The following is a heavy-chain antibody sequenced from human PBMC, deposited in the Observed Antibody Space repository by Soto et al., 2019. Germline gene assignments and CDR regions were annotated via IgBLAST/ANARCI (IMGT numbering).Heavy chain of an antibody. J-gene: IGHJ4*02. V-gene: IGHV3-30*18. CDR1: GFTFSTYG. Sequence: QVQLVESGGGVVQPGRSLRLSCAASGFTFSTYGVHWVRQAPGKGLEWVAVISSDGSEKYYAGSVKGRVSISRDNSKSTLYLQMDSLRAEATAVYYCAKGAVTTSLYYFDYWGQGTLVTVSS. D-gene: IGHD4-17*01. CDR3: AKGAVTTSLYYFDY. CDR2: ISSDGSEK.